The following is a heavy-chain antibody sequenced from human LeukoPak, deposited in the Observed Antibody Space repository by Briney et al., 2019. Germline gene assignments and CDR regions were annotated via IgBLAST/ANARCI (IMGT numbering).Heavy chain of an antibody. J-gene: IGHJ4*02. CDR3: ARGAILITFGGVINPLDY. Sequence: SETLSLTCTVSGGSISSSSYYWGWIRQPPGKGLEWIGSLYYSGSTYYNPSLKSRVTTSVDTSKNQFSLKLTSVTAADTAVYYCARGAILITFGGVINPLDYWGQRTLVTVSS. CDR2: LYYSGST. CDR1: GGSISSSSYY. V-gene: IGHV4-39*07. D-gene: IGHD3-16*01.